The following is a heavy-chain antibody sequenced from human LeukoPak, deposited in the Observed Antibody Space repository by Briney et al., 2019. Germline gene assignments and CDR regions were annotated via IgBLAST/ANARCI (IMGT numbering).Heavy chain of an antibody. V-gene: IGHV3-53*01. Sequence: PGGSLRLFCAASGFTVSSNYMSWVRQAPGKGLEWVSVIYSGGSTYYADSVKGRFTISRDNSKNTLYLQMNSLRAEDTAVYYCARILLYYYDSSGYFDDAFDIWGQGTMVTVSS. CDR2: IYSGGST. J-gene: IGHJ3*02. CDR3: ARILLYYYDSSGYFDDAFDI. D-gene: IGHD3-22*01. CDR1: GFTVSSNY.